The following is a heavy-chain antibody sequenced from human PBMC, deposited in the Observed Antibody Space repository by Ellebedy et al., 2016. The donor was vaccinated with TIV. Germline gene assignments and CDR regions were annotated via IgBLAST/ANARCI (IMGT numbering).Heavy chain of an antibody. CDR3: ARVRYQIVGAIYYFDY. D-gene: IGHD1-26*01. CDR2: INHSGST. J-gene: IGHJ4*02. CDR1: GGSISSSSYY. Sequence: MPSETLSLTCTVSGGSISSSSYYWSWIRQPPGKGLEWIGEINHSGSTNYNPSLKSRVTISVDTSKNQFSLKLSSVTAADTAVYYCARVRYQIVGAIYYFDYWGQGTLVTVSS. V-gene: IGHV4-39*07.